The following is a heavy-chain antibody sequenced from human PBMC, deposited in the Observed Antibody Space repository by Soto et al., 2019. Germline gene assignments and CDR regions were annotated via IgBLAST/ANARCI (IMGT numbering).Heavy chain of an antibody. CDR2: IYYSGST. D-gene: IGHD1-1*01. J-gene: IGHJ5*02. V-gene: IGHV4-59*01. CDR3: ARDQSWHDLVWWFDP. Sequence: SSETLSLTCTVSGGSISSYFWSWIRQPPGKGLEWIGYIYYSGSTNYNPSLKSRVTMTKDTSTSTVYMELNSLTSEDTAVYYCARDQSWHDLVWWFDPWGQGTLVTVSS. CDR1: GGSISSYF.